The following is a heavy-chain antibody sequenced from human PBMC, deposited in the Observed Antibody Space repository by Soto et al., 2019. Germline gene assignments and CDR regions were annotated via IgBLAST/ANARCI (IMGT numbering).Heavy chain of an antibody. D-gene: IGHD2-2*01. CDR1: DGPFTSYY. CDR3: ARGTQLLGREQQPIVF. J-gene: IGHJ2*01. V-gene: IGHV4-34*01. Sequence: RSLTCAVSDGPFTSYYWTWIRQPPEKGLEWIGEITHRGSTNYNPSLKSRVTMSVDTSKNQFSLKLTSVTAADTAVYFCARGTQLLGREQQPIVFWGPGILGTV. CDR2: ITHRGST.